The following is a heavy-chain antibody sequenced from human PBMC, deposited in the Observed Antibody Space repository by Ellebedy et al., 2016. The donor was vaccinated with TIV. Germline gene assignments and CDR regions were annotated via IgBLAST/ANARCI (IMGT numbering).Heavy chain of an antibody. J-gene: IGHJ4*02. CDR2: ISGSSVDT. Sequence: GGSLRLSCVVSGFSFSDHYMNWIRQTPGKGLEWLSYISGSSVDTNYADSVKGRFTISRDNAKNSLYLQMNSLRAEDTAVYFCARGPATIFGVVKPLDYWGQGTLVTVSS. D-gene: IGHD3-3*01. V-gene: IGHV3-11*06. CDR3: ARGPATIFGVVKPLDY. CDR1: GFSFSDHY.